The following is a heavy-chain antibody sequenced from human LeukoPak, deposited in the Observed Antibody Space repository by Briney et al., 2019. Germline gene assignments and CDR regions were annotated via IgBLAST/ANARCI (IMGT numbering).Heavy chain of an antibody. CDR2: INSDGSRT. D-gene: IGHD6-6*01. J-gene: IGHJ4*02. CDR3: VRAMGSIVDF. V-gene: IGHV3-74*01. Sequence: GGSLRLSCAASGFTFSSYAMNWVRQAPGKGLEWVSGINSDGSRTTFADSVKGRFTISRDNAKNTLYLQMSSLRAEDTGVYYCVRAMGSIVDFWGQGTLVTVSS. CDR1: GFTFSSYA.